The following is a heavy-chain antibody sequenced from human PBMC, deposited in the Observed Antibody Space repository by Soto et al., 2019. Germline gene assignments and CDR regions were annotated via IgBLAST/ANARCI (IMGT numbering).Heavy chain of an antibody. J-gene: IGHJ6*02. Sequence: SATLSLTCTVSGGSISSYYWSWIRQPPGKGLERIGYIYYSGSTNYNPSLKSRVTISADTSKNQFSLKLSSVTAADTAVYYCARDIMGTNYYYYGMDVWGQGTTVTVSS. D-gene: IGHD2-8*01. CDR1: GGSISSYY. CDR3: ARDIMGTNYYYYGMDV. CDR2: IYYSGST. V-gene: IGHV4-59*01.